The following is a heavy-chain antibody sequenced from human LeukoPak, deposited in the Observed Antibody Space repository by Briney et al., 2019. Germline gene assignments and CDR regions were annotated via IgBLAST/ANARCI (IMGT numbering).Heavy chain of an antibody. CDR2: INSDGSST. D-gene: IGHD2-21*01. Sequence: GGSLRLSCAASGFTFSSYWMHWVRQAPGKGLVWVSHINSDGSSTMYSDSVKGRFTVSRDNAKDSLFLQMNSLQDADTAVYYCARAPTPYFTYYMDVWGKGTTVTVSS. J-gene: IGHJ6*03. CDR1: GFTFSSYW. V-gene: IGHV3-74*03. CDR3: ARAPTPYFTYYMDV.